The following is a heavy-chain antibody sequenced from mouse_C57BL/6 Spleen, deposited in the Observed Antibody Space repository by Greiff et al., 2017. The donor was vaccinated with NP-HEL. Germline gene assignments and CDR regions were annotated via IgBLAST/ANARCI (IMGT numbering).Heavy chain of an antibody. CDR1: GFTSSDYY. J-gene: IGHJ2*01. V-gene: IGHV5-16*01. CDR3: ARVLGYYDD. D-gene: IGHD4-1*01. Sequence: EVHLVESEGGLVQPGSSMKLSCTASGFTSSDYYMAWVRQAPEKGLEWVAYINHAGSTTYYLDSLKSRFIISRDNAKNILYLQMTSLKAEDTSTYYCARVLGYYDDWGQGTTLTVSS. CDR2: INHAGSTT.